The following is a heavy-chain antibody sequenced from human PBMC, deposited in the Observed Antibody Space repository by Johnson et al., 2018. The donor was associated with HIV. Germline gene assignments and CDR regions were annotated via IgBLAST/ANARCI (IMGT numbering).Heavy chain of an antibody. CDR2: IKQDGSEK. J-gene: IGHJ3*02. V-gene: IGHV3-7*05. CDR3: AREGGVTMVDGFDI. D-gene: IGHD3-10*01. Sequence: MLLVESGGGVVQPGRSLRLSCAASGFTFSSYWMSWVRQAPGKGLEWVANIKQDGSEKYYVDSVKGRFTISRDNAKNSLYLQMNSLRAEDTAVYYCAREGGVTMVDGFDIWGQGTMVTVSS. CDR1: GFTFSSYW.